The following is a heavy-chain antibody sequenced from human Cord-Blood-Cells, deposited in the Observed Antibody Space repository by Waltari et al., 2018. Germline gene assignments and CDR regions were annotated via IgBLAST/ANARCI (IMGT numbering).Heavy chain of an antibody. CDR3: ARKGIRGYSYGSFDY. V-gene: IGHV1-69*01. CDR1: GGTFSSYA. Sequence: QVQLVQPGAEVKKPGSSVKVSCKASGGTFSSYAISWVRQAPGQGIEWMGGIIHIFDTGHYEQKFQVRVTITRYESTSTAYRELSSLRSEGTSVFYCARKGIRGYSYGSFDYWGQGTLVTVSS. CDR2: IIHIFDTG. J-gene: IGHJ4*02. D-gene: IGHD5-18*01.